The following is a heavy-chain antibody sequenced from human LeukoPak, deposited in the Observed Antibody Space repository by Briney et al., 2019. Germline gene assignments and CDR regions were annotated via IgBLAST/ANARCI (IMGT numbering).Heavy chain of an antibody. V-gene: IGHV4-38-2*02. J-gene: IGHJ6*03. D-gene: IGHD3-10*01. CDR2: IYHSGST. Sequence: SETLSLTCTVSGYSISSGYYWGWIRQPPGKGLEWIGSIYHSGSTYYNPSLKSRVTISVDTSKNQFSLKLSSVTAADTAVYYCARLFHMDVWGKGTTVTVSS. CDR3: ARLFHMDV. CDR1: GYSISSGYY.